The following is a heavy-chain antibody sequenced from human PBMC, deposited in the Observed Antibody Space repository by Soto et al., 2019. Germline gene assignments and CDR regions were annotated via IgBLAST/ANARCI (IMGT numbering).Heavy chain of an antibody. J-gene: IGHJ6*02. CDR2: INPNSGGT. CDR3: VTTVTTLYYYGMDV. V-gene: IGHV1-2*04. D-gene: IGHD4-17*01. Sequence: ASVKVSCKASGYTFTGYYMHWVRQAPGQGLEWMGWINPNSGGTNYAQKFQGWVTMTRDTSISTAYMELSRLRSDDTAVYYCVTTVTTLYYYGMDVWGQGTTVTVSS. CDR1: GYTFTGYY.